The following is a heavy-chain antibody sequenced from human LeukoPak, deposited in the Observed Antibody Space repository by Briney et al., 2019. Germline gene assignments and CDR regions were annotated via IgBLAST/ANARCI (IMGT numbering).Heavy chain of an antibody. D-gene: IGHD2-21*02. CDR1: GFTFSSYA. J-gene: IGHJ4*02. CDR3: AKGSRGDCYSCFDY. Sequence: GGSLRLSCAASGFTFSSYAMSWVRQAPGKGLELVSAISGSGGSTYYADSVKGRFTISRDNSKNTLYLQMNSLRAEDTAVYYCAKGSRGDCYSCFDYWGQGTLVTVSS. CDR2: ISGSGGST. V-gene: IGHV3-23*01.